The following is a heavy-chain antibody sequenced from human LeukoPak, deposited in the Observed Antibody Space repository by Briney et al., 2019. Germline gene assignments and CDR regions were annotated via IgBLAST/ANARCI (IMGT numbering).Heavy chain of an antibody. J-gene: IGHJ1*01. D-gene: IGHD2-2*02. V-gene: IGHV4-61*02. CDR3: ARGPSSEYCSSTSCYIHFQH. CDR1: GNFISTGSYY. Sequence: SETLSLTCSVSGNFISTGSYYWSWIRQPAGKGLEWIGRIYTSGSTNYKPSLKSRVTMSVDTSKNQFSLKLSSVTAADTAVYYCARGPSSEYCSSTSCYIHFQHWGQGTLVTVSS. CDR2: IYTSGST.